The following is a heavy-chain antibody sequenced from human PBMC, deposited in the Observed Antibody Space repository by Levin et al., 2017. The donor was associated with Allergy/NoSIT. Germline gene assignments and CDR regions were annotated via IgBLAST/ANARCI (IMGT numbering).Heavy chain of an antibody. Sequence: ASETLSLTCTVSGGSVSSGSYYWSWIRQPPGKGLEWIGYIYYSGSTNYNPSLKSRVTISVDTSKNQFSLKLSSVTAADTAVYYCARGTFAGFGDYWGQGTLVTVSS. CDR2: IYYSGST. D-gene: IGHD3-16*01. CDR1: GGSVSSGSYY. CDR3: ARGTFAGFGDY. J-gene: IGHJ4*02. V-gene: IGHV4-61*01.